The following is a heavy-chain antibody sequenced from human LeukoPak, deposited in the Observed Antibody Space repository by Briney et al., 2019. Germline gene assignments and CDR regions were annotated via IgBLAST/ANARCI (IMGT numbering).Heavy chain of an antibody. CDR3: ARGQRGSYGY. V-gene: IGHV3-7*01. CDR2: IKQDGSEK. Sequence: GGSLRLSCAASELTFSSNCMTWVRQAPGKGLEWVANIKQDGSEKYYVDSVKGRFTISRDNARNSLYLQMNSLRAEDTAVYYCARGQRGSYGYWGQGTLVTVSS. D-gene: IGHD1-26*01. J-gene: IGHJ4*02. CDR1: ELTFSSNC.